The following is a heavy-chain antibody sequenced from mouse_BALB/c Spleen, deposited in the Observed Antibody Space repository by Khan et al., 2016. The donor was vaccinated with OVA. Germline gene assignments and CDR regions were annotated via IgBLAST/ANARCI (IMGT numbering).Heavy chain of an antibody. CDR1: GFTFSGFG. J-gene: IGHJ1*01. Sequence: EVELVESGGGLVQPGGARKLACAASGFTFSGFGMHWVRQAPEKGLEWVAYISFGSATIYYADTVKGRFTISRETHRNTLFLQMTSLRSEDTALYYCTRSLITPWYFDVWGAGTTVTVSS. CDR3: TRSLITPWYFDV. CDR2: ISFGSATI. V-gene: IGHV5-17*02.